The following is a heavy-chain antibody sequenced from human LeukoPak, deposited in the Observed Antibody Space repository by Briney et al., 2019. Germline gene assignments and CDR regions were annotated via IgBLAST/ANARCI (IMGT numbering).Heavy chain of an antibody. J-gene: IGHJ4*02. CDR2: IIPIFGTA. CDR3: ARELSGYSSGNFDY. D-gene: IGHD6-19*01. CDR1: GGTFSSYA. V-gene: IGHV1-69*13. Sequence: SVKVSCKASGGTFSSYAISWVRQAPGQGLEWMGGIIPIFGTANYAQKFQGRVTITADESTSTAYMELSSLRSEDTAVYYCARELSGYSSGNFDYWGQGTLVTVSS.